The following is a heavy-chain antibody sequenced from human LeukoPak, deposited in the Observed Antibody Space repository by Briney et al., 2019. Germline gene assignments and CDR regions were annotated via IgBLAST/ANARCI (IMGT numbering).Heavy chain of an antibody. V-gene: IGHV1-18*01. D-gene: IGHD2-2*02. CDR1: GYTFTSYS. CDR2: ISAYNGNT. CDR3: ARDTYRACSSTSCYRHNWFDP. J-gene: IGHJ5*02. Sequence: GASVKVSCKASGYTFTSYSISWVRQAPGQGLEWMGWISAYNGNTNYAQKLQGRVTMTTDTSTSTAYMELRSLRSDDTAVYYCARDTYRACSSTSCYRHNWFDPWGQGTLVTVSS.